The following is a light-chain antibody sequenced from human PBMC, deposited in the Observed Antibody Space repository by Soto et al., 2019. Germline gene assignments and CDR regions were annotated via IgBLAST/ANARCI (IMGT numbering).Light chain of an antibody. CDR2: GAS. V-gene: IGKV3-20*01. CDR1: QSVSRR. Sequence: EIVLTQSPGTLSLSPGGRATLSCRASQSVSRRLAWYQHRPGQSPRLLIYGASMRASGVPVRFSGSGSGTDFTLTISRLEHEDFSVYYCQHYGETPITFGLGTRLEV. CDR3: QHYGETPIT. J-gene: IGKJ5*01.